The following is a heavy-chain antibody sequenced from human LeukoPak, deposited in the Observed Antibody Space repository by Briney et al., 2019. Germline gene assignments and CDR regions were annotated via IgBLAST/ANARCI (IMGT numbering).Heavy chain of an antibody. J-gene: IGHJ4*02. D-gene: IGHD3-10*01. CDR3: ARESYGSGSYFDY. CDR2: ISYDGSNK. Sequence: GGSLRLSCAASGFTFSNYGMHWVRQAPGKGLEWVAVISYDGSNKYYADSVKGRFTISRDNSKNTLYLQMNSLRAEDTAVYYCARESYGSGSYFDYWGQGILVTVSS. V-gene: IGHV3-30*03. CDR1: GFTFSNYG.